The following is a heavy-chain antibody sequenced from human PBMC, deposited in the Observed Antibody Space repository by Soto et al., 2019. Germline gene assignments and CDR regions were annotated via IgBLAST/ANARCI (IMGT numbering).Heavy chain of an antibody. V-gene: IGHV4-30-2*01. J-gene: IGHJ4*02. CDR2: INHLETT. Sequence: SETLSLTCTVPGASITFGGYSWSWIRQTPGKGLEWIGYINHLETTFYNPSFESRLTLSIDRAKNQFSLKLHSMSAADRAVYFCARGGGSDSFDYWGQGILVTVTS. D-gene: IGHD1-26*01. CDR1: GASITFGGYS. CDR3: ARGGGSDSFDY.